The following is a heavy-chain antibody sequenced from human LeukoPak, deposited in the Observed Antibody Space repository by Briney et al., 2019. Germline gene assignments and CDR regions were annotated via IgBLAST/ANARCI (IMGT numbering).Heavy chain of an antibody. J-gene: IGHJ1*01. Sequence: GGSLRLSCAASGFTFSSYEMNWVRQAPGKGLEWVSYISSSGSTIYYADSVKGRFTTSRDNAKNSLFLQMHSLRAEDTAVYYCARVDNNGLYSEYFDHWGQGTLVIVSS. V-gene: IGHV3-48*03. CDR1: GFTFSSYE. CDR2: ISSSGSTI. CDR3: ARVDNNGLYSEYFDH. D-gene: IGHD6-19*01.